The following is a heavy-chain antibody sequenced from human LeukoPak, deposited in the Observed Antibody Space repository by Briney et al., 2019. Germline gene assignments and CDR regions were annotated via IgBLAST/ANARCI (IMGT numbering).Heavy chain of an antibody. Sequence: GESLKISCKGSGYSFASYWIGWVRQMPGKGLEWMGIIYPGDSDTRYSPSFQGQVTISADKPISTAYLQWSSLKASDTAMYYCARSDYDFWSGYYYWGQGTLVTVSS. V-gene: IGHV5-51*04. CDR3: ARSDYDFWSGYYY. J-gene: IGHJ4*02. D-gene: IGHD3-3*01. CDR2: IYPGDSDT. CDR1: GYSFASYW.